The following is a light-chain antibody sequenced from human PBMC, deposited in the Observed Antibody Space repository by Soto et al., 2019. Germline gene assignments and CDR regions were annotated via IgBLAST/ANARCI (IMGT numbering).Light chain of an antibody. V-gene: IGKV1-5*01. CDR1: QSVSSW. CDR2: DAS. CDR3: QQHSSYSRT. J-gene: IGKJ1*01. Sequence: DIQMTQSPSTLSASVGDRVTITCRASQSVSSWLAWYQQKPGKAPNLLIYDASTLQSGVPSRFSGSGTGTEFTLTIGSLQPDDFATYYCQQHSSYSRTFGQGTKVEVK.